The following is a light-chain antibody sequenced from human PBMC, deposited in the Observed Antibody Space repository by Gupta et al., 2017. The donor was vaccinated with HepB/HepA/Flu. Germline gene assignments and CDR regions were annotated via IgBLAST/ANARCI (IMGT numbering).Light chain of an antibody. J-gene: IGKJ1*01. CDR2: KAS. CDR1: QSISNW. CDR3: QQYTAYYA. Sequence: DIQMTQSPSTLSASVGDRVTITCRASQSISNWLAWYQQKPGKAPNLLIYKASSLQSGVPSRFSGSGSGTEFTLTISSLQPDDFATYYCQQYTAYYAFGQGTKVEIK. V-gene: IGKV1-5*03.